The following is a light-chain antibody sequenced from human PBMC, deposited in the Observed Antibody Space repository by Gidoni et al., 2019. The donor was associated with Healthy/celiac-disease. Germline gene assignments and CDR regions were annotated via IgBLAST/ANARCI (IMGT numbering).Light chain of an antibody. CDR2: WAS. CDR1: QSVLYSSNNKHY. V-gene: IGKV4-1*01. CDR3: QQYYSTLT. Sequence: DIVLTQSPDSLPVSLGESATINCKSSQSVLYSSNNKHYLAWYQQKPGQPPKLLIYWASTRESGVPDRFSGSGSGTDFTLTISSLQAEDVAVYYCQQYYSTLTFGGGTKVEIK. J-gene: IGKJ4*01.